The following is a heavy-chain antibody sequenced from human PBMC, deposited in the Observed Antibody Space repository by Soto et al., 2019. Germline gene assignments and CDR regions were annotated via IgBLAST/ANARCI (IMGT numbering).Heavy chain of an antibody. CDR1: GYSFTSYW. Sequence: DSLKISCKGSGYSFTSYWIGWVRQMPGKGLEWMGIIYPGDSDTRYSPSFQGQVTISADKSISTAYLQWGSLKASDTAMYYCARGLRGDILTGSFDYWGQGTLVTVSS. CDR2: IYPGDSDT. J-gene: IGHJ4*02. D-gene: IGHD3-9*01. V-gene: IGHV5-51*01. CDR3: ARGLRGDILTGSFDY.